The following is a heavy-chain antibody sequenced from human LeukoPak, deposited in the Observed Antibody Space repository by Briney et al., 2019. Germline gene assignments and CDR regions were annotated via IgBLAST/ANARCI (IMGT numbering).Heavy chain of an antibody. CDR1: GHTFTGYY. V-gene: IGHV1-2*02. D-gene: IGHD2-2*01. CDR3: ASGPGYCSSTSCSEFDY. Sequence: ASVKVSCKASGHTFTGYYMHWVRQAPGQGLEWMGWINPNSGGTNYAQKFQGRVTITADESTSTAYMELSSLRSEDTAVYYCASGPGYCSSTSCSEFDYWGQGTLVTVSS. J-gene: IGHJ4*02. CDR2: INPNSGGT.